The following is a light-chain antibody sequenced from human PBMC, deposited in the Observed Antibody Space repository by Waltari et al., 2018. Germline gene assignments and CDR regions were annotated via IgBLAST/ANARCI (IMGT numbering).Light chain of an antibody. CDR2: WPS. J-gene: IGKJ2*01. Sequence: DIVLTQSPEYLPVSLGERATINCKSSQSVVFSSNNKNYLAWYQQKPGQPPKLLITWPSTRESGVPDRFSGSGSETDFTLTISSLQAEDVAVYYCQQCYTFPYTFGQGTKLEIK. CDR3: QQCYTFPYT. CDR1: QSVVFSSNNKNY. V-gene: IGKV4-1*01.